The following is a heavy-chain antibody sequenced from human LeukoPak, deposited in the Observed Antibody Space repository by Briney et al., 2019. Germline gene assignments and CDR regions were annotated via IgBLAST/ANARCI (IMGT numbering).Heavy chain of an antibody. D-gene: IGHD3-22*01. CDR1: GGSISSYY. V-gene: IGHV4-4*07. CDR3: ARDAQAYYYDSSGYRDYYYYYYMDV. Sequence: SETLSLTCTVSGGSISSYYWSWIRQPAGKGLEWIGRIYTSGSTNYNPSLKSRVTMSVDTSKNQFSLKLSSVTAADTAVYYCARDAQAYYYDSSGYRDYYYYYYMDVWGKGNTVTVSS. CDR2: IYTSGST. J-gene: IGHJ6*03.